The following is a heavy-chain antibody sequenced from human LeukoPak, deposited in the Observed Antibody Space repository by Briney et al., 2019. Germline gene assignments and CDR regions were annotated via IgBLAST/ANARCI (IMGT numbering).Heavy chain of an antibody. CDR1: GGSMSSSSYY. D-gene: IGHD5-18*01. CDR3: ASQRGYSYGFYFDY. J-gene: IGHJ4*02. CDR2: IYYSGST. V-gene: IGHV4-39*01. Sequence: SETLSLTCTVSGGSMSSSSYYWGWIRQPPGKGLEWIGSIYYSGSTYYNPSLKSRVAISVDTSKNQFSLKLSSVTAADTAVYYCASQRGYSYGFYFDYWGQGTLVTVSS.